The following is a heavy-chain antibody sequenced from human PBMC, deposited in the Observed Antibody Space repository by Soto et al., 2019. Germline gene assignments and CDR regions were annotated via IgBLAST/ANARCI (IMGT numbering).Heavy chain of an antibody. CDR1: GFTFSNAW. Sequence: GGSLRLSCAASGFTFSNAWMNWVRQAPGKGLEWVGRIKSKTDGGTTDYAAPVKGRFTISRDDSKNTLYLQMNSLKTEDTAVYYCTTAHYYDSSGPDYWGQGTLVTVSS. J-gene: IGHJ4*02. V-gene: IGHV3-15*07. CDR2: IKSKTDGGTT. D-gene: IGHD3-22*01. CDR3: TTAHYYDSSGPDY.